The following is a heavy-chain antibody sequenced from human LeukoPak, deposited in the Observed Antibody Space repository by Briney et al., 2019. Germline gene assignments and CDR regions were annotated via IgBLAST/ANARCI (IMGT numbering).Heavy chain of an antibody. CDR2: LRGNGDA. CDR1: GFTFSSYA. D-gene: IGHD3-16*01. V-gene: IGHV3-23*01. Sequence: PGGSLRLSCVASGFTFSSYAMSWVRETPARGLEWVSSLRGNGDAFYADSVKGRFTLSRDESRNTVYLPLNKLRVEDTAIYYCAKASWVSTADAVLWGQGTVVTVSS. CDR3: AKASWVSTADAVL. J-gene: IGHJ4*02.